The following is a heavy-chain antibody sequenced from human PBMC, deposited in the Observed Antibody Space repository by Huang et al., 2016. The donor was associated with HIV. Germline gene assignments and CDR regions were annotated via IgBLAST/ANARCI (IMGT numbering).Heavy chain of an antibody. D-gene: IGHD6-6*01. J-gene: IGHJ4*02. CDR3: ARDWSFGSSTSPAD. Sequence: QVQLVQSGAEVKNPGASVRVSCKASGYTFTDSNIHWVRQAPGQGLGWIVWSNPKRGGTIYAKRFQGRVTMTRDTTISTVHMDLRRIQSDDTAVYFCARDWSFGSSTSPADWGQGTLVTVSS. V-gene: IGHV1-2*02. CDR2: SNPKRGGT. CDR1: GYTFTDSN.